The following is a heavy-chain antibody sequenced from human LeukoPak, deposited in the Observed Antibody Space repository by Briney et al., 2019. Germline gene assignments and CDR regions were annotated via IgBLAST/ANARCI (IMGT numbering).Heavy chain of an antibody. V-gene: IGHV4-38-2*01. Sequence: SETLSLTCDVSAYSISSGYFWGWIRQPPGKGLEWIGSIYHVGNTYQNPSLKSRVTISRDTSKNQFSLKLTSVTTAGTAVYYCARSPRWFFDLWGRGTLVTVSS. CDR2: IYHVGNT. CDR1: AYSISSGYF. CDR3: ARSPRWFFDL. J-gene: IGHJ2*01.